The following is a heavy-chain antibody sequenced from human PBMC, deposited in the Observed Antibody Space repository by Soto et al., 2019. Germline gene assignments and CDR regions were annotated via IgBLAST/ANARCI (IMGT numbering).Heavy chain of an antibody. D-gene: IGHD3-9*01. V-gene: IGHV5-51*01. CDR3: ARNSLTGYYNYYYSMDA. CDR2: IYPDDSDT. CDR1: GYSFSSYW. J-gene: IGHJ6*02. Sequence: PGESLKISCKSSGYSFSSYWIAWVRLMPGKGLEWMGSIYPDDSDTKYSPSFQGQVTISADKSISAAYLQWSSLKASDTAIYYCARNSLTGYYNYYYSMDAWGQGTTVTAP.